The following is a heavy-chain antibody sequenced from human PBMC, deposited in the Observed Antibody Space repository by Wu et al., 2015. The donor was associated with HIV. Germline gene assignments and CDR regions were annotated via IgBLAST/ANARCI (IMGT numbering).Heavy chain of an antibody. V-gene: IGHV1-18*01. Sequence: QVQLVQSGAEVKKPGASVQVSCKASVDNHDITWVRQAPGQGLEWMGWINTHNGNTNYPQKFQGRVTLTTDTSTSTVYMELRSLRSDDTAVYYCARDWGISMVRGDAGGFDYWGQGTLVTVSS. J-gene: IGHJ4*02. CDR3: ARDWGISMVRGDAGGFDY. D-gene: IGHD3-10*01. CDR1: VDNHD. CDR2: INTHNGNT.